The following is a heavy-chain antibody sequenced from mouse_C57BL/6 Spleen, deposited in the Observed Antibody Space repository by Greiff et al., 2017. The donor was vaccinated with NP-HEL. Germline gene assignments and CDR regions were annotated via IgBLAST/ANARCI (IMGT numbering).Heavy chain of an antibody. V-gene: IGHV1-54*01. CDR1: GYAFTNYL. CDR2: INPGSGGT. J-gene: IGHJ4*01. CDR3: ARRNYAMDY. Sequence: QVQLQQSGAELVRPGTSVKVSCKASGYAFTNYLIEWVKQRPGQGLEWIGVINPGSGGTNYNEKFKGKATLTADKSSSTAYMQLSSLTSEDSAVYFCARRNYAMDYWGKGTSVTVSS.